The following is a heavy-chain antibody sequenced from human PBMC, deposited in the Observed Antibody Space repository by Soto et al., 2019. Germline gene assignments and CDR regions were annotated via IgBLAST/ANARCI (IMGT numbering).Heavy chain of an antibody. J-gene: IGHJ6*02. CDR1: GFTVSSNY. Sequence: GGSLRLSCAASGFTVSSNYMSWVRQAPGKGLEWVSVIYSGGSTYYADSVKGRFTISTDNSKNTLYLQMNSLRAEDTAVYYCARVGYYYGMDVWGQGTTVTVSS. CDR3: ARVGYYYGMDV. CDR2: IYSGGST. V-gene: IGHV3-53*01.